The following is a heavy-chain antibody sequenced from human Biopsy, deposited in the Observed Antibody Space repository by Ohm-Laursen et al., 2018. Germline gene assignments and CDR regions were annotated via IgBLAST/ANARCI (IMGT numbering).Heavy chain of an antibody. CDR3: ARDER. Sequence: SLRLSCAASGFTFDDYALHWVRQAPGKALEWVSGISWNSLSIGFADSVKGRFTISRDNAENSMYLQMSSLTIDDTAVYYCARDERWGQGTLVTVSS. V-gene: IGHV3-9*01. J-gene: IGHJ4*02. D-gene: IGHD5-24*01. CDR2: ISWNSLSI. CDR1: GFTFDDYA.